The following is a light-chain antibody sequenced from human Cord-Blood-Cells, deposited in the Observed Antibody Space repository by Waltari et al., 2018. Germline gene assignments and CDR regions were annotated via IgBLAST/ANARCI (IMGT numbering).Light chain of an antibody. Sequence: IQMTQSPSSLSASVGDRVTITCRASQSISSYLNWYQQKPGKAPKLLIYASSSLQSGVPSMFIGSGSGTDFTLTISSLQPEDFATYYCQQSYSTPPYTFGQGTKLEIK. V-gene: IGKV1-39*01. CDR1: QSISSY. CDR2: ASS. CDR3: QQSYSTPPYT. J-gene: IGKJ2*01.